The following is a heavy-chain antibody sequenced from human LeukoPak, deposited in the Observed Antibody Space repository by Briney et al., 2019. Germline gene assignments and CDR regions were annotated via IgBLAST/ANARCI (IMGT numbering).Heavy chain of an antibody. CDR2: INRDGSST. V-gene: IGHV3-74*01. Sequence: PGGSLRLSCAASGIIFSNYWMHWVRQAPGKGLVWVSRINRDGSSTGYADSVKGRFTISRDNAKNTLYLQVNSLRAEDTAVYYCARGGGYSYGSFDYWGQGTLVTVSS. CDR1: GIIFSNYW. D-gene: IGHD5-18*01. CDR3: ARGGGYSYGSFDY. J-gene: IGHJ4*02.